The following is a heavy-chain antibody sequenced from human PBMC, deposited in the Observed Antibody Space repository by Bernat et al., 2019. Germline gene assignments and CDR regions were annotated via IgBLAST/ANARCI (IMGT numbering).Heavy chain of an antibody. CDR1: GFTFSSYG. J-gene: IGHJ4*02. CDR2: ISGSGGST. V-gene: IGHV3-23*04. D-gene: IGHD3-3*01. Sequence: VQLVESGGGVVQPGRSLRLSCAASGFTFSSYGMHWVRQAPGKGLEWVSAISGSGGSTYYADSVKGRFTISRDNSKNTLYLQMNSLRAEDTAVYYCAKVQERFLEWLPIDYWGQGTLVTVSS. CDR3: AKVQERFLEWLPIDY.